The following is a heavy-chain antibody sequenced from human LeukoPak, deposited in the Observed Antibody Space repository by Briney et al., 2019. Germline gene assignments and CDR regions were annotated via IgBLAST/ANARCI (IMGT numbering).Heavy chain of an antibody. CDR2: IGAYNGNT. V-gene: IGHV1-18*01. CDR1: GYTFTSYG. CDR3: ASASQIGWFDP. Sequence: ASVKVSCKASGYTFTSYGISWVRQAPGQGLEWMGWIGAYNGNTNYAQKLQGRVTMTTDTSTSTAYMELRSLRSDDTAVYYCASASQIGWFDPWGQGTLVTVSS. D-gene: IGHD2-21*01. J-gene: IGHJ5*02.